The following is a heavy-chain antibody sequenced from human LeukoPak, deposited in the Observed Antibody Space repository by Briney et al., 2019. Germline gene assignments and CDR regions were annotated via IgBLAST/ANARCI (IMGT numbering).Heavy chain of an antibody. CDR3: ARVALGYSYGYIDY. D-gene: IGHD5-18*01. CDR2: IYYSGST. J-gene: IGHJ4*02. Sequence: SETLSLTCTVSGGSISSYYWSWIRQPPGKGLEWIGYIYYSGSTNYNPSLKSRVTISVDTSKNQFPLKLSSVTAADTAVYYCARVALGYSYGYIDYWGQGTLVTVSS. CDR1: GGSISSYY. V-gene: IGHV4-59*01.